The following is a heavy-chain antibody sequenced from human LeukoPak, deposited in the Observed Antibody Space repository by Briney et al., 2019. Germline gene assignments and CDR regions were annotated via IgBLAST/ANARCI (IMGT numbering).Heavy chain of an antibody. Sequence: SQTLSLTCTVSGGSVSSVGDYWNWIRQPAGKGLEWIGRIYVSGSTDYNPSLESRVSMSLDTSENQVSLKLSSVTAADTAVYYCARGGYYGAFDYWGQGTLVTVAS. V-gene: IGHV4-61*02. CDR2: IYVSGST. D-gene: IGHD3-10*01. J-gene: IGHJ4*02. CDR1: GGSVSSVGDY. CDR3: ARGGYYGAFDY.